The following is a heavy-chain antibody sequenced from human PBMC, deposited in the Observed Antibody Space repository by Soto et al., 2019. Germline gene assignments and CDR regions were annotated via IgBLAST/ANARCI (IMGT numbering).Heavy chain of an antibody. V-gene: IGHV1-69*08. D-gene: IGHD4-17*01. J-gene: IGHJ6*03. Sequence: QFQLVQSGAEVKKPGSSLKVSCKASGGTFSTFTISWVRRAPGQGLEWLGRIIPILGIANYAQKFQGRVTITADKSTSTAYMELSSLRSEDTALYYCARDRYEDGDFFYYYMDVWGKGTTVTVSS. CDR2: IIPILGIA. CDR3: ARDRYEDGDFFYYYMDV. CDR1: GGTFSTFT.